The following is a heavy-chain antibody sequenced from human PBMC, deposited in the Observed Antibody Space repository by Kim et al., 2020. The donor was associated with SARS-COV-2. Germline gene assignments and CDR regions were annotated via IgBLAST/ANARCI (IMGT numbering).Heavy chain of an antibody. J-gene: IGHJ4*02. Sequence: SVKVSCKSSGETFSSYAISWLRQAPGQGLEWMGGVIPISGAADYPQKFQGRVTITADESTPTAYMQLDSLTSDDTAFYYCARDSTYSRGRFDHWGQGTLVTVSS. D-gene: IGHD6-13*01. V-gene: IGHV1-69*13. CDR2: VIPISGAA. CDR3: ARDSTYSRGRFDH. CDR1: GETFSSYA.